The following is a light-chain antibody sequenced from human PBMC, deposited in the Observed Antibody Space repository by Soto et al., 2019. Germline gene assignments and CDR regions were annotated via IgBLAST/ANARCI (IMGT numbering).Light chain of an antibody. J-gene: IGKJ2*01. Sequence: IQMTQSPASLFASVGDRVTITCRASQGIRNDLVWYQQRPGKAPKILIYSASSLQSGVPSRFSGRGSDTDFTLTINSLQPEDFATYYCLQDYSYPYTFGQGTKLEIK. CDR1: QGIRND. CDR2: SAS. V-gene: IGKV1-6*01. CDR3: LQDYSYPYT.